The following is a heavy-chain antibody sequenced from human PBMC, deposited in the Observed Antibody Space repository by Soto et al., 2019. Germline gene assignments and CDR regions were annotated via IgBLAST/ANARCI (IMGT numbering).Heavy chain of an antibody. CDR1: GFTFSSYA. CDR2: MSGNGGGT. J-gene: IGHJ4*02. Sequence: EVQLLESGGGLVQPGGSLRLSCAASGFTFSSYAMTWVRQAPGKGLEWVSAMSGNGGGTYYADSVKGRFTISRDYSKNTVDLQMNSLRAEDTAVYYCAKVATLITMVRGVYFDHWGQGTLVTVSA. V-gene: IGHV3-23*01. D-gene: IGHD3-10*01. CDR3: AKVATLITMVRGVYFDH.